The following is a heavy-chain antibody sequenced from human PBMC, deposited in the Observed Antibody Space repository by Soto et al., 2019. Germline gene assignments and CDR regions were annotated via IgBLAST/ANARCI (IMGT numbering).Heavy chain of an antibody. D-gene: IGHD1-26*01. CDR3: ARDPVGPAGFDP. J-gene: IGHJ5*02. Sequence: QVQLVQSGAEVKKPGASVKVSCKASGYTFINYGISWVRQAPGQGLEWMGWINTYNGNTNYAKKFQGRVTMTTDTSTSTAYMAPRSLRSDDTAVYHCARDPVGPAGFDPWGQGTRVTVSS. V-gene: IGHV1-18*01. CDR1: GYTFINYG. CDR2: INTYNGNT.